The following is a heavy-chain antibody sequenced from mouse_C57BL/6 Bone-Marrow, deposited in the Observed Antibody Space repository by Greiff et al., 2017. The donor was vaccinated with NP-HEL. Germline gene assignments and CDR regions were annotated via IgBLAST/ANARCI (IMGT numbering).Heavy chain of an antibody. CDR3: ANRYYYAMDY. CDR1: GYAFTNYL. V-gene: IGHV1-54*01. J-gene: IGHJ4*01. CDR2: INPGSGGT. Sequence: VQLQQSGAELVRPGTSVKVSCKASGYAFTNYLIEWVKQRPGQGLEWIGVINPGSGGTNYNEKFKGKATLTADKSSSTAYMQLSSLTSEDVAVYFCANRYYYAMDYWGQGTSVTVSS.